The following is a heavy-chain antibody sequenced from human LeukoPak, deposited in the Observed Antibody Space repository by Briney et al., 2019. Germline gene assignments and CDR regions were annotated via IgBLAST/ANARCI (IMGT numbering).Heavy chain of an antibody. CDR1: GYSFTSYW. V-gene: IGHV5-51*01. CDR3: ARHSRITMIMDAFDI. Sequence: GESLKISCKGSGYSFTSYWIGWVRQMPGKGLEWMGIIYPGDSDTRYSPSFQGQVTISADKSISTAYLQWSSLKASDTAMYYCARHSRITMIMDAFDIWGQGTMVTVSS. CDR2: IYPGDSDT. J-gene: IGHJ3*02. D-gene: IGHD3-22*01.